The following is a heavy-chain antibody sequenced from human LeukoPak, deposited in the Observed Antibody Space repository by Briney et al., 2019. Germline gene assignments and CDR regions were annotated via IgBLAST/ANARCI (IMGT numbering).Heavy chain of an antibody. Sequence: GGSLRLSCAASGVTFSSHAMSWVRQAPGKGLEWVSGITGSGGSTYHAESVKGRFTISRDNSKNTLYLQMNSLRAEDTAVYYCARVFFFAFDYYDSSGYKPGMADYWGQGTLVTVSS. CDR1: GVTFSSHA. CDR2: ITGSGGST. D-gene: IGHD3-22*01. J-gene: IGHJ4*02. CDR3: ARVFFFAFDYYDSSGYKPGMADY. V-gene: IGHV3-23*01.